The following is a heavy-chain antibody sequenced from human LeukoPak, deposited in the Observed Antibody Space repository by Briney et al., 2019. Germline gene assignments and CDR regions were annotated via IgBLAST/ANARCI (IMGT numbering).Heavy chain of an antibody. CDR3: ARQENYYYSSTYLDY. V-gene: IGHV5-51*01. J-gene: IGHJ4*02. Sequence: GESLKISCKGSGYIFTNYWIGWVRQMPGKGLEWTGIIYPGDSDTRYSPSFQGQVTISADKSISTAYLQWSSLKASDTAMYYCARQENYYYSSTYLDYWGQGTLVTVSS. D-gene: IGHD3-22*01. CDR2: IYPGDSDT. CDR1: GYIFTNYW.